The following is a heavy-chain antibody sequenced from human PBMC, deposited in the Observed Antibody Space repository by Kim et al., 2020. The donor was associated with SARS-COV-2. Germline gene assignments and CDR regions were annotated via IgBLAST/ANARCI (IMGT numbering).Heavy chain of an antibody. CDR1: GFTFSSYW. CDR2: IKQDGSEK. D-gene: IGHD2-8*01. J-gene: IGHJ5*02. V-gene: IGHV3-7*03. Sequence: GGSLRLSCAASGFTFSSYWMSWVRQAPGKGLEWVANIKQDGSEKYYVDSVKGRFTISRDNANNSLYLQMNSLRAEDTAVYYCARDSFPLVDATWGQGTLVTVSS. CDR3: ARDSFPLVDAT.